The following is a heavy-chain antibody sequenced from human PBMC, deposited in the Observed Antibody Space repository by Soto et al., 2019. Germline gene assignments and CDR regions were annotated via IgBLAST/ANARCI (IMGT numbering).Heavy chain of an antibody. Sequence: SETLSLTCPVSDDSINNYYWNWIRQPPEKGLEWIGYIYYSGSTSYNPSLKSRVTISIDTSKNQFSLKLSSVTAADTAVYYCARQVISSGGFDYWGRGTLVTVSS. CDR1: DDSINNYY. J-gene: IGHJ4*02. CDR3: ARQVISSGGFDY. CDR2: IYYSGST. V-gene: IGHV4-59*08. D-gene: IGHD6-6*01.